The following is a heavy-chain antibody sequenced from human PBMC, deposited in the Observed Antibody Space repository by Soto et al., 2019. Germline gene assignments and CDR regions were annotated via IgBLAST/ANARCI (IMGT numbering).Heavy chain of an antibody. D-gene: IGHD2-15*01. CDR1: GFTFSSYA. CDR2: ISGSGGST. V-gene: IGHV3-23*01. CDR3: AKGIVVVVAALRYFDY. J-gene: IGHJ4*02. Sequence: VQLLESGGGLVQPGGSLRLSCAASGFTFSSYAMSWVRQAPGKGLEWVSAISGSGGSTHYADSVKGRFTISRDNSKNTLYLQMNSLRAEDTAVYYCAKGIVVVVAALRYFDYWGQGTLVTVSS.